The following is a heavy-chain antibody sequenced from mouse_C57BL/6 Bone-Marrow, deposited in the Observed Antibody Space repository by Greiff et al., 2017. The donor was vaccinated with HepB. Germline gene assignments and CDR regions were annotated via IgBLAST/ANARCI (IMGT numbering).Heavy chain of an antibody. CDR3: ARGLPAMDY. Sequence: ESGPGLVKPSQSLSLTCSVTGYSITSGYYWNWIRQFPGNKLEWMGYISYDGSNNYNPSLKNRISITRDTSKNQFFLKLNSVTTEDTATYYCARGLPAMDYWGQGTSVTVSS. J-gene: IGHJ4*01. CDR2: ISYDGSN. V-gene: IGHV3-6*01. CDR1: GYSITSGYY.